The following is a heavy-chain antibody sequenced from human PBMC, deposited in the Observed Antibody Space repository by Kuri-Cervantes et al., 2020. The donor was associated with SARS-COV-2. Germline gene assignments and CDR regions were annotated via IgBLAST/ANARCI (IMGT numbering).Heavy chain of an antibody. CDR1: GFTVSSNE. Sequence: GESLKISCAASGFTVSSNEMSWVRQAPGKGLEWVSSISSSSSYIYYADSVKGRFTISRDNAKNSLYLQMNSLRAEDTAVYYCARGVWGDCSGGSCYWFDPWGQGTLVTVSS. J-gene: IGHJ5*02. CDR2: ISSSSSYI. CDR3: ARGVWGDCSGGSCYWFDP. V-gene: IGHV3-21*01. D-gene: IGHD2-15*01.